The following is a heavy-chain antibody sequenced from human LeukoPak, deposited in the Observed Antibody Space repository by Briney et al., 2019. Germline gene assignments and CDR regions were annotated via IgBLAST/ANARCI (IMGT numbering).Heavy chain of an antibody. CDR3: ARGVTFRGTFYMDV. J-gene: IGHJ6*03. CDR2: NDYSGST. V-gene: IGHV4-59*11. CDR1: GGPMSTHY. Sequence: PSETLSLTCIVSGGPMSTHYWSWSRQPPGKGLEWIGYNDYSGSTNYNPSLKSRVTISVDTSKNQFSLKLNSVTAADTAVYYCARGVTFRGTFYMDVWGKGSTVTVSS. D-gene: IGHD3-10*01.